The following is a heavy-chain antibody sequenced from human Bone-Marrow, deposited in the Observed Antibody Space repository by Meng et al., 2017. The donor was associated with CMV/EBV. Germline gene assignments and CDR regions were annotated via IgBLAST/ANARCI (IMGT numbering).Heavy chain of an antibody. CDR1: GYTFVNYG. D-gene: IGHD1-20*01. CDR3: ARDAFITGKTYYYGMDV. CDR2: ISIYNGNT. J-gene: IGHJ6*02. V-gene: IGHV1-18*01. Sequence: ASVKVSCKASGYTFVNYGLSWVRQAPGQGLEWMGWISIYNGNTNYAEKFQGRVTMTTDTSTSTAYMELRRLTSHDTAMYYCARDAFITGKTYYYGMDVWGQGTTVTVSS.